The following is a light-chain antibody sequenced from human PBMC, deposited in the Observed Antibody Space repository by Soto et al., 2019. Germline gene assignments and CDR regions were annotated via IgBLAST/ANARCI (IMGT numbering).Light chain of an antibody. V-gene: IGLV1-40*01. CDR1: SSNIGAGYS. J-gene: IGLJ2*01. CDR2: GNS. CDR3: QSYDRSLSGVV. Sequence: QSVLTQPPSVSGAPGQTVPISCTGSSSNIGAGYSVHWYQQLPGTAPKVLIHGNSNRPSGVPDRFSGSKADTSASLAITGLQAEDEADYYCQSYDRSLSGVVFGGGTKVTVL.